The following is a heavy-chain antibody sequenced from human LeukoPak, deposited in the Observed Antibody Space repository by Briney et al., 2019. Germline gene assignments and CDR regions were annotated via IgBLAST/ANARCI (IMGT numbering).Heavy chain of an antibody. D-gene: IGHD3-22*01. CDR2: INHSGST. CDR1: GGSISSSSYY. CDR3: ARGYYDSRFDY. Sequence: PSETLSLTCTVSGGSISSSSYYWGWIRQPPGKGLEWIGEINHSGSTNYNPSLKSRVTISVDTSKNQFSLKLSSVTAADTAVYYCARGYYDSRFDYWGQGTLVTVSS. J-gene: IGHJ4*02. V-gene: IGHV4-39*07.